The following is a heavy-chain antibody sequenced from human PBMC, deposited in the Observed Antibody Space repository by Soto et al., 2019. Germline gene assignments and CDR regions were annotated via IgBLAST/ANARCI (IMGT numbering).Heavy chain of an antibody. D-gene: IGHD3-3*01. CDR1: GFTFSSYW. V-gene: IGHV3-7*01. J-gene: IGHJ4*02. CDR2: IKQDGSEK. Sequence: EVQLVESGGGLVQPGGSLRLSCAASGFTFSSYWMSWVRQAPGKGLEWVANIKQDGSEKYYVDSVKRRFTISRDNAKNSLYLQMNSLRAEDTAVYYCARDSGYYDFWSGYYVPFYLFDYWGQGTLVTVSS. CDR3: ARDSGYYDFWSGYYVPFYLFDY.